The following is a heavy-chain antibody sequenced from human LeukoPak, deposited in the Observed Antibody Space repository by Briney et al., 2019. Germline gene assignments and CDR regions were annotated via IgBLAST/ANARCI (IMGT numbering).Heavy chain of an antibody. D-gene: IGHD3-10*01. V-gene: IGHV3-23*01. Sequence: HPGGSLRLSCAASGFTFSSYAMNWVRQTPGKGLEWVSAISGSGGTTYYADSVKGRFTISRDNSKNTVYLQMNSLRAEDTAVYYCAKQDYYGSGSIDYWGQGTLVTVSS. CDR3: AKQDYYGSGSIDY. CDR2: ISGSGGTT. CDR1: GFTFSSYA. J-gene: IGHJ4*02.